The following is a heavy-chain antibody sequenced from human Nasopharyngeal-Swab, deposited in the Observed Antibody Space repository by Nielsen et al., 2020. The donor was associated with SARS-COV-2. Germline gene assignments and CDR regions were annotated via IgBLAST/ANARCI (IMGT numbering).Heavy chain of an antibody. CDR2: TYSGGST. J-gene: IGHJ4*02. CDR1: GFFVISIF. CDR3: ARDWGD. D-gene: IGHD3-16*01. V-gene: IGHV3-53*01. Sequence: GESLKISCAVSGFFVISIFISWVRQAPGKVLEWVSVTYSGGSTYYADSVSGRFTISRDDSKNTLDLQMDSLGAEDTAVYYCARDWGDWGQGTLVTVSS.